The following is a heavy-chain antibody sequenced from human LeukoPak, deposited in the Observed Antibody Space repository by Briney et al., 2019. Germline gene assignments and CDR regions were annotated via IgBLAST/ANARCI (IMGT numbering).Heavy chain of an antibody. CDR3: AKAHYSVAAAGMSDD. D-gene: IGHD6-13*01. CDR1: GYTFTSYG. V-gene: IGHV1-18*01. CDR2: ISAYNGIT. Sequence: ASVKVSCKASGYTFTSYGINWVRQAPGQGLEWMGWISAYNGITNYAQKVQGRVTMTTDTSTSTAYMELRSLRSDDTAVYYCAKAHYSVAAAGMSDDWGQGTLVTVSS. J-gene: IGHJ4*02.